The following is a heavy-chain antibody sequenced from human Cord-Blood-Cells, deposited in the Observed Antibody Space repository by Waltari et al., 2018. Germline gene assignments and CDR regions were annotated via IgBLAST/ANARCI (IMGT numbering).Heavy chain of an antibody. D-gene: IGHD6-6*01. CDR3: AKEEYSSSSFDY. Sequence: QVQLVESGGGVVQPGRSLRLPCAASGFTFSSSGMHWVRQAPGKGLEWVAVISYDGSNKYYADSVKGRFTISRDNSKNTLYLQMNSLRAEDTAVYYCAKEEYSSSSFDYWGQGTLVTVSS. CDR2: ISYDGSNK. J-gene: IGHJ4*02. V-gene: IGHV3-30*18. CDR1: GFTFSSSG.